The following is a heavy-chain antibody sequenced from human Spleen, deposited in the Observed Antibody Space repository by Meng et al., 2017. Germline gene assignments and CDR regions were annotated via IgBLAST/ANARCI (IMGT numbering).Heavy chain of an antibody. Sequence: GESLKISCAASGFTFSSYAMSWVRQAPGKGLEWVSAISGSGGSTYYADSVKGRFTISRDNSKNTLYLQMNSLRAEDTAVYYCAKERYQTGVGYWGQGTLVTVSS. CDR3: AKERYQTGVGY. V-gene: IGHV3-23*01. CDR1: GFTFSSYA. CDR2: ISGSGGST. D-gene: IGHD2-2*01. J-gene: IGHJ4*02.